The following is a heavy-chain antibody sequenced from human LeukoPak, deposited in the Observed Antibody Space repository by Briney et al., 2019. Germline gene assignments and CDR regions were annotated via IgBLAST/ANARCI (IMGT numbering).Heavy chain of an antibody. Sequence: GGSLRLSCAASGFTFSSYAMHWVRQAPGKGLEWVAVISHDGSNKYYADSVKGRFTISRDNSKNTLYLRMNSLRAEDTAVYYCARELRRDDIWGQGTLVTVSS. CDR2: ISHDGSNK. V-gene: IGHV3-30*04. J-gene: IGHJ3*02. CDR3: ARELRRDDI. D-gene: IGHD2-15*01. CDR1: GFTFSSYA.